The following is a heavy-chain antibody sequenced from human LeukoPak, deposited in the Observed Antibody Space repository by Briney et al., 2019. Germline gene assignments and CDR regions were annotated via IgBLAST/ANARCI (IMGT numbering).Heavy chain of an antibody. Sequence: ASVKVSCEASGHTFTGYYMHWVRQAPGQGLEWMGWINPNSGGTNYAQKFQGRVTMTRDTSISTAYMELSRLRSDDTAVYYCARDRGYCSSTSCYSDWFDPWGQGTLVTVSS. CDR2: INPNSGGT. J-gene: IGHJ5*02. V-gene: IGHV1-2*02. CDR1: GHTFTGYY. D-gene: IGHD2-2*01. CDR3: ARDRGYCSSTSCYSDWFDP.